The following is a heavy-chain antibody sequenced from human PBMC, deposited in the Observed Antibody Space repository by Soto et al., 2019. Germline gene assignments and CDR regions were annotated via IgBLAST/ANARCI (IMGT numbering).Heavy chain of an antibody. CDR3: ARDGCSGSNCLNWFDP. J-gene: IGHJ5*02. Sequence: EVQLVESGGGLVQPGGSLRLSCAASGFTFSSHSMNWVRQAPGKGLERVSYISSSSTTKYYADSVKGRFTISRDNAKNSLYLQMNSLRAEDTAVYYCARDGCSGSNCLNWFDPWGQGTLVTVSS. V-gene: IGHV3-48*01. CDR2: ISSSSTTK. D-gene: IGHD2-15*01. CDR1: GFTFSSHS.